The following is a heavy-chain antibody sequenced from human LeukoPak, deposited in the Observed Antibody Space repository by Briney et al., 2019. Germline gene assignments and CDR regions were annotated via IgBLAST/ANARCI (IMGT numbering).Heavy chain of an antibody. V-gene: IGHV3-23*01. CDR3: ARDSKITFGGVVAIVEQTTSDY. CDR1: GFIFTNYA. J-gene: IGHJ4*02. CDR2: VSGSGDST. D-gene: IGHD3-16*02. Sequence: PGGSLRLSCAASGFIFTNYAMSWVRQPPGKGLEWVSVVSGSGDSTYYADSVKGRFTISSDNSKNTLYLQMNSLRAEDTAVYYCARDSKITFGGVVAIVEQTTSDYWGQGTLVTVSS.